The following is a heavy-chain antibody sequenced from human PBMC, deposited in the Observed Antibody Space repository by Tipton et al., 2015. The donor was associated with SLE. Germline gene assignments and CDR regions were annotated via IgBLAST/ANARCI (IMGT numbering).Heavy chain of an antibody. CDR3: ARGGTTIFED. Sequence: GLVKPSETLSLTWTVSGGSISSYYWSWIRQPPGKGLEWIGYIYYSGSTNYNPSLKSRVTISVDTSKNQFFLKLSSVTAADTAVYYCARGGTTIFEDWGQGTLVTVSS. J-gene: IGHJ4*02. V-gene: IGHV4-59*01. D-gene: IGHD5-12*01. CDR2: IYYSGST. CDR1: GGSISSYY.